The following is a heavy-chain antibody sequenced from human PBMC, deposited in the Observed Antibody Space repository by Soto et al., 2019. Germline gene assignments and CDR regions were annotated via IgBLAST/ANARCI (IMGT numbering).Heavy chain of an antibody. CDR3: ARITVLRFLEWSWFDP. D-gene: IGHD3-3*01. CDR1: GGSISSGGYY. Sequence: SETLSLTCTVSGGSISSGGYYWSWIRQHPGKGLEWIGYIYYSGSTYYNPSLKSRVTISVDTSKNQFSLKLSSVTAADTAVYYCARITVLRFLEWSWFDPWGQGTLVTVSS. V-gene: IGHV4-31*03. J-gene: IGHJ5*02. CDR2: IYYSGST.